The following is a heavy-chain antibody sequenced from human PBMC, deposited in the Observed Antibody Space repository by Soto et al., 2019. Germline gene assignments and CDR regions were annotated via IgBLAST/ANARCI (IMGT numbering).Heavy chain of an antibody. D-gene: IGHD2-15*01. CDR1: GGTFSSYA. Sequence: QVPLVQSGAEVKKPGSSVKVSCKASGGTFSSYAISWVRQAPGQGLEWMGGIIPIFGTANYAQKFQGRVTITADESTSTAYMELSSLRSEDTAVYYCASPADSSGGTHWYFDLWGRGTLVTVSS. J-gene: IGHJ2*01. CDR3: ASPADSSGGTHWYFDL. V-gene: IGHV1-69*01. CDR2: IIPIFGTA.